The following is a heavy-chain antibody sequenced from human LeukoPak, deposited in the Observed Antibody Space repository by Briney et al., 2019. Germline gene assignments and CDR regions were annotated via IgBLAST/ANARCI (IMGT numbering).Heavy chain of an antibody. CDR2: INHSGST. D-gene: IGHD5-24*01. CDR1: GGSFSGYY. Sequence: SETLSLTXAVYGGSFSGYYWSWIRQPPGKGLEWIGEINHSGSTNDNPSLKSRVTISVDTSKNQFSLKLSSVTAADTAVYYCAGTPRRDGYNLFDYWGQGTLVTVSS. J-gene: IGHJ4*02. V-gene: IGHV4-34*01. CDR3: AGTPRRDGYNLFDY.